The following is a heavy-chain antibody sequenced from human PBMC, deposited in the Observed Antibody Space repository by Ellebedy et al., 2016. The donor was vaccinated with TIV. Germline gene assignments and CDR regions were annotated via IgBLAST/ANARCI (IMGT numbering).Heavy chain of an antibody. Sequence: PGGSLRLSCAASGFTFSSYWMHWVRQAPGKGLVWVSHINGDGSSTNYADSVKGRFTVSRDNAKNTLYLQMNSLRAEDTAVYYCARRAVPAATMYYFDYWGQGTLVTVSS. J-gene: IGHJ4*02. CDR2: INGDGSST. V-gene: IGHV3-74*01. CDR3: ARRAVPAATMYYFDY. CDR1: GFTFSSYW. D-gene: IGHD2-2*01.